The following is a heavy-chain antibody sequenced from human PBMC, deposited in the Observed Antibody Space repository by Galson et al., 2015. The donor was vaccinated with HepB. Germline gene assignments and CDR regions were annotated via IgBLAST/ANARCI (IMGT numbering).Heavy chain of an antibody. J-gene: IGHJ4*02. CDR2: ISAYNGKA. D-gene: IGHD3-16*02. CDR3: ARARYSTSPPDY. CDR1: GYSFSNYG. V-gene: IGHV1-18*01. Sequence: SVKVSCKASGYSFSNYGISWVRQAPGQGLEWMGWISAYNGKADPAQKIQDRVTLTTDTFTSTAYMELRSLRSDDTAVYYCARARYSTSPPDYWGQGTLVTVSS.